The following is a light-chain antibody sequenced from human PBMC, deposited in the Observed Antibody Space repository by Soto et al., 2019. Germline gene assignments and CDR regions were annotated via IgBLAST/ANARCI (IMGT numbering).Light chain of an antibody. CDR1: QSIGNNY. V-gene: IGKV3-20*01. CDR2: GAS. CDR3: QQYGSWT. Sequence: EIVLTQSPGTLSLSPGERATLSCRASQSIGNNYLAWYQQKPGQAPRLLIYGASSRATGIPDRFSGSGCGTDFTLTISRLEPEDSAIYYCQQYGSWTFGQGTKVEIK. J-gene: IGKJ1*01.